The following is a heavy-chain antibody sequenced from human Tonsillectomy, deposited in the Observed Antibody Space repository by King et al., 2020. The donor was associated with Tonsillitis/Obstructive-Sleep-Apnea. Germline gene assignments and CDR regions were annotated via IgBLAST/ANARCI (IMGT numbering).Heavy chain of an antibody. J-gene: IGHJ4*02. D-gene: IGHD4-23*01. CDR2: LYSGGKT. CDR1: LFNVSTTY. V-gene: IGHV3-66*01. CDR3: ARVEGILRWSSFDY. Sequence: VQLVESGGGLVQPGGSLRLSCAASLFNVSTTYMGWVRQAPGKGLECVSILYSGGKTYYTDSVKGRFTISRDNFKNPLYLQTASLRAEDTAVYYCARVEGILRWSSFDYWGQGTLVTVSS.